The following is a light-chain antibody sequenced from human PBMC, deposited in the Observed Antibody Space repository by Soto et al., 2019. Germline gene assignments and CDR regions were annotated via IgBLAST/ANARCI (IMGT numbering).Light chain of an antibody. CDR1: QSISSW. CDR3: QQYNSYWT. Sequence: IQMTQSPTPLSSILGDRVPITCRASQSISSWLAWYQQKPGKAPKLLIYKASSLEGGVPSRFSGSGSGTEFTLTISSLQPDDFATYYCQQYNSYWTFGQGTKVDI. CDR2: KAS. V-gene: IGKV1-5*03. J-gene: IGKJ1*01.